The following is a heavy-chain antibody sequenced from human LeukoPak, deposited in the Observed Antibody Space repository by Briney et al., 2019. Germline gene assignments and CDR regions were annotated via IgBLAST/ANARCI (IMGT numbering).Heavy chain of an antibody. J-gene: IGHJ4*02. CDR1: GGSISSSSYY. Sequence: SETLSLTCTVSGGSISSSSYYWGWIRQPPGKGLEWIGSIYYSGSTYYNPSLKSRVTISVDTSRNQFSLKLSSGTAADTAVYYCARAGVNYYGSGSYFDYWGQGTLVTVSS. CDR3: ARAGVNYYGSGSYFDY. CDR2: IYYSGST. V-gene: IGHV4-39*07. D-gene: IGHD3-10*01.